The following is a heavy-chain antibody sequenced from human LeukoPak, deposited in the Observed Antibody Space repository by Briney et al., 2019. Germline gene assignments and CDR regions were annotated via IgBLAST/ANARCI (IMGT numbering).Heavy chain of an antibody. CDR2: IYSGGST. J-gene: IGHJ4*02. Sequence: GGSLRLSCAASGFTVSSNYMSWVRQAPGKGLEWVSVIYSGGSTYYADSVKGRFTISRDNSKNTLYLQMNSLRAEDTAVYYCARGGRVAATDTRIDYWGQGTLVTVSS. D-gene: IGHD2-15*01. CDR3: ARGGRVAATDTRIDY. V-gene: IGHV3-53*01. CDR1: GFTVSSNY.